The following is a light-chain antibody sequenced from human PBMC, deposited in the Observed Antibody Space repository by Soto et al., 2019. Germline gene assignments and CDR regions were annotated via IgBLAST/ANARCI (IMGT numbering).Light chain of an antibody. J-gene: IGKJ2*01. CDR1: ESVRNNY. Sequence: VLTQSPATLSLSPGERATLSCSASESVRNNYLAWYQQKPGQAPRLLIYDASNRATGIPDRFSGSGSGTDFTLAISRLEPDDFAVYYCHQYDSSSHSFGQGTKLEIK. V-gene: IGKV3-20*01. CDR2: DAS. CDR3: HQYDSSSHS.